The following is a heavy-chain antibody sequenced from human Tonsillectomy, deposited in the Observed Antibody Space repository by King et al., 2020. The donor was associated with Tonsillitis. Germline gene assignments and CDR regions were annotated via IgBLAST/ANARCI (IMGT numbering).Heavy chain of an antibody. Sequence: VQLVESGGGLVQPGGSLRLSCAASGFTFSRYWMTWVRQAPGKGLEWVANINENGSEKHYVDSVKGRVTISRDNAKNSLYLQLNSLRAKDTAVYYCARVLTGNWYFNLWGRGTLVTVSS. V-gene: IGHV3-7*03. D-gene: IGHD7-27*01. CDR1: GFTFSRYW. CDR2: INENGSEK. J-gene: IGHJ2*01. CDR3: ARVLTGNWYFNL.